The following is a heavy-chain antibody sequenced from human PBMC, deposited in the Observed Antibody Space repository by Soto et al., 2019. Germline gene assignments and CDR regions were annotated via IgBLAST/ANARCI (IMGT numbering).Heavy chain of an antibody. CDR3: ARDPNRFFFWNGLDTNWIYP. V-gene: IGHV3-21*01. CDR1: GLTFSSYS. CDR2: ISSSSSWI. J-gene: IGHJ5*02. D-gene: IGHD3-3*01. Sequence: PGGSLRLSCAASGLTFSSYSMNWVRQAPGKGLEWVSSISSSSSWIYYADAVKGRFTVSRDNPKNSLYLQMNSLRAEDTAVYYCARDPNRFFFWNGLDTNWIYPCAQRTPVPVYS.